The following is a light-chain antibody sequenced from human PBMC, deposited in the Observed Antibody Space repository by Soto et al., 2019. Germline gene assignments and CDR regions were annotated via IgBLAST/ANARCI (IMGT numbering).Light chain of an antibody. CDR2: DVS. V-gene: IGLV2-14*01. CDR1: RNGVCAYLY. CDR3: SSYTSSSTLGV. J-gene: IGLJ1*01. Sequence: SLPTQPPPPSRSPGQSVTISRPGNRNGVCAYLYFSWYQQHPRQSPKLMIYDVSNRPSGVSNRFSGSKSGNTASLTISGLQAEDEADYYCSSYTSSSTLGVFGTGTKVTVL.